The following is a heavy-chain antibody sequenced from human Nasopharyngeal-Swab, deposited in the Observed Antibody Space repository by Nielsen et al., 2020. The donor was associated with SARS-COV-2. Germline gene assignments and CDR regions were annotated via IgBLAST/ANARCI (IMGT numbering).Heavy chain of an antibody. CDR2: IYPGDSET. J-gene: IGHJ4*02. V-gene: IGHV5-51*01. CDR1: GYRFTSYW. Sequence: GALRLSCKGSGYRFTSYWIGWVRQMPGKGLEWMGIIYPGDSETRYSPSFQGQVTISADKSISTAYLQWSSLKASDTAVYYCARPLWSYADHFDYWGQGTLVTVSS. CDR3: ARPLWSYADHFDY. D-gene: IGHD1-26*01.